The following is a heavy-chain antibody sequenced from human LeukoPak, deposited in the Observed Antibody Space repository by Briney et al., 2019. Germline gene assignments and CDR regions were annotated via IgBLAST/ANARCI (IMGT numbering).Heavy chain of an antibody. CDR2: MNPNSGNT. CDR1: GYTFTSYD. CDR3: ARAGTYDSVWGSYRQFDY. J-gene: IGHJ4*02. D-gene: IGHD3-16*02. Sequence: GASVKVSCKASGYTFTSYDINWVRQATGQGLEWMGWMNPNSGNTGYAQKFQGRVTMTRDTSTSTVYMELSSLRSEDTAVYYCARAGTYDSVWGSYRQFDYGGQGTLVTVSS. V-gene: IGHV1-8*01.